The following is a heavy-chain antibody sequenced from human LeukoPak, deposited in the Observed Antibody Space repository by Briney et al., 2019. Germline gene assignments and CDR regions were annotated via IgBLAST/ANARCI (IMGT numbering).Heavy chain of an antibody. Sequence: SETLSLICTVPGCSTSSDYWSRMWQPPGKGLEWIGYIYYSGSTKYNPSLKSRVSISVDTSKNQFSLKLSSVTAADTAVYYCARDEETSRLNWFEPQAQGTLVTVSS. V-gene: IGHV4-59*12. CDR3: ARDEETSRLNWFEP. J-gene: IGHJ5*02. CDR2: IYYSGST. CDR1: GCSTSSDY.